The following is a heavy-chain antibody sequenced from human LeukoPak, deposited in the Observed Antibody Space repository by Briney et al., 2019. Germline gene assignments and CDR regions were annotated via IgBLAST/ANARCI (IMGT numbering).Heavy chain of an antibody. V-gene: IGHV3-48*01. CDR3: ARVGNYDDWFDP. D-gene: IGHD4-11*01. Sequence: GGSLRLSCAASGFTFSSYSMNWIRQAPGKGLEWVSYISSSSTIYYADSVKGRFTISRDNAKNSLYLQMNSPRSDDTAVYYCARVGNYDDWFDPWGQGTLVTFSS. CDR1: GFTFSSYS. J-gene: IGHJ5*02. CDR2: ISSSSTI.